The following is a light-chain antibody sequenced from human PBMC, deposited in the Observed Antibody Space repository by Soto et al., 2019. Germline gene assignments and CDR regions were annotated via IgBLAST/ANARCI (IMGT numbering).Light chain of an antibody. V-gene: IGKV1-27*01. Sequence: DIQMTQSPSSLSASVGDRVTITCRASQGISNYLAWYQQKPGKVPKLLIYAASTLEPGVPSRFSGSGSGTDFTLTISSLQSEDVATYYCQHSYNMPIAFGQGTRLDIK. CDR2: AAS. CDR3: QHSYNMPIA. CDR1: QGISNY. J-gene: IGKJ5*01.